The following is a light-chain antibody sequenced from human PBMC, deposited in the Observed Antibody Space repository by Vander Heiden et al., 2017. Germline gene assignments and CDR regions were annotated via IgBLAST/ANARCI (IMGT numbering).Light chain of an antibody. V-gene: IGKV1-27*01. J-gene: IGKJ4*01. CDR1: QGISNY. CDR3: QNDNRATIT. CDR2: AAS. Sequence: DIQMTQSPSSLSASVGDSVTITCRASQGISNYLAWYQQKPGKVPKLLIYAASTLQTGVPSRGSGSGSGTDFTITSRSLQPEDVATYYRQNDNRATITFGGGTKVEIK.